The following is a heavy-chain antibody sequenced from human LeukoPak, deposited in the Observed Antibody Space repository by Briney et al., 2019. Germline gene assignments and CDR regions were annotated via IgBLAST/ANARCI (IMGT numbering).Heavy chain of an antibody. CDR3: ARSDYGDRNDY. Sequence: ASVKVSCKASGYSFSEYYVHWVRQAPGQGLEWMGWINPNSGGTNSAQKFQGRVTMTRDTSINTAYVELTILRSDDTAVYYCARSDYGDRNDYWGQGTLITVSS. CDR2: INPNSGGT. CDR1: GYSFSEYY. D-gene: IGHD4-17*01. J-gene: IGHJ4*02. V-gene: IGHV1-2*02.